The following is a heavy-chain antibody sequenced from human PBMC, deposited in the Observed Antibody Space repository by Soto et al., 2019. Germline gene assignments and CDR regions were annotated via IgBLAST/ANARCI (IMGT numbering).Heavy chain of an antibody. CDR3: ARTPDI. V-gene: IGHV4-30-2*01. Sequence: QLQLQESGSELVKPSQTLSLTCAVSSGTISSGGYSWGWIRQPPGKGLEWIGYIYHSGSTYYNPSLKSRVTTSVDRSKNQFSLKLSSVTAADTAVYYRARTPDIWGQGTMVTVSS. CDR2: IYHSGST. J-gene: IGHJ3*02. CDR1: SGTISSGGYS.